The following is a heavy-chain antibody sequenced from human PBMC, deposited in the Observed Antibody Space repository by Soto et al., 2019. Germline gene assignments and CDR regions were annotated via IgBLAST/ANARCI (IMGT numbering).Heavy chain of an antibody. CDR3: ARVRESIVATINYYYYYMDV. CDR2: ISAYNGNT. CDR1: GYTFTSYG. Sequence: ASVKVSCKASGYTFTSYGISWVRQAPGQGLEWMGWISAYNGNTNYAQKLQGRVTMTTDTSTSTAYMELRSLRSDDTAVYYCARVRESIVATINYYYYYMDVWGKGTTLTVSS. J-gene: IGHJ6*03. D-gene: IGHD5-12*01. V-gene: IGHV1-18*01.